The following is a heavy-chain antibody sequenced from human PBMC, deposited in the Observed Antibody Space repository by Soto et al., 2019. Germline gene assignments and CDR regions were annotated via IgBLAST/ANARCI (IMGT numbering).Heavy chain of an antibody. Sequence: GGSLRLSCAASGFTFTNYWMHWVRQVPGRGLVWVSRIDHDGIGTSYADSVKGRFTISRDNAKNMVYLEMNSLRAEDTAVYYCARGLAKSIAAATDFDYWGQGTLVTVSS. CDR3: ARGLAKSIAAATDFDY. D-gene: IGHD6-13*01. CDR2: IDHDGIGT. J-gene: IGHJ4*02. V-gene: IGHV3-74*01. CDR1: GFTFTNYW.